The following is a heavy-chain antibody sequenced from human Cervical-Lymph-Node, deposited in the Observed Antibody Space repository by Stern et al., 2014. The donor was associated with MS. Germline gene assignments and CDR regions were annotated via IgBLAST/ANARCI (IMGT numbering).Heavy chain of an antibody. CDR1: GGSMSGYY. Sequence: VQLVESGPGLVKPSETLSLTCSVSGGSMSGYYWSWIRQPPGKGLEWIGYLSYTGSPTYNPPLKSRVTISAATSQTPLSLTLASGTAADTAVYYCARMTQLLRSDCDPWGRGTLVIVSS. D-gene: IGHD4-17*01. V-gene: IGHV4-59*08. CDR2: LSYTGSP. J-gene: IGHJ5*02. CDR3: ARMTQLLRSDCDP.